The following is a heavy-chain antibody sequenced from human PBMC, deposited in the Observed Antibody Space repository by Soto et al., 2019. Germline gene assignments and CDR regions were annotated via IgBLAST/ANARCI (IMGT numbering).Heavy chain of an antibody. Sequence: TCAGSGGTTSRSCWWGWVLLPARKGLEWIGEIYHSGSTNYNPSLKSPVTISVDKYNKQFSLKLRPVTAADTAVYYCSCLRGIHYGDYTLFAYWGLGPLV. CDR3: SCLRGIHYGDYTLFAY. CDR2: IYHSGST. V-gene: IGHV4-4*02. CDR1: GGTTSRSCW. J-gene: IGHJ4*02. D-gene: IGHD4-17*01.